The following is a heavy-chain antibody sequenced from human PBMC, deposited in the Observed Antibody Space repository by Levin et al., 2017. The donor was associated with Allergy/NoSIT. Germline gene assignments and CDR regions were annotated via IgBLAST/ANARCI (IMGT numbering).Heavy chain of an antibody. CDR3: AREPTMVQGVTRDY. Sequence: GESLKISCKASGYTFTSYAMNWVRQAPGQGLEWMGWINTNTGNPTYAQGFTGRFVFSLDTSVSTAYLQISSLKAEDTAVYYCAREPTMVQGVTRDYWGQGTLVTVSS. CDR2: INTNTGNP. V-gene: IGHV7-4-1*02. D-gene: IGHD3-10*01. J-gene: IGHJ4*02. CDR1: GYTFTSYA.